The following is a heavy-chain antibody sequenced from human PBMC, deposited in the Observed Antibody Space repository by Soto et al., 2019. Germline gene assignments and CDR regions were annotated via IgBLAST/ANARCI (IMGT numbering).Heavy chain of an antibody. CDR1: GYTFTSYA. CDR2: IIVGIGNT. J-gene: IGHJ6*02. Sequence: ASVKVSCKASGYTFTSYAMHWVRQAPGQRFDLLGWIIVGIGNTKYSQKFQGRVTITRDTSAITAYMELSSLRSEDTAVYYCARGPLLWGDVWGQGTTVTVSS. V-gene: IGHV1-3*01. D-gene: IGHD3-10*01. CDR3: ARGPLLWGDV.